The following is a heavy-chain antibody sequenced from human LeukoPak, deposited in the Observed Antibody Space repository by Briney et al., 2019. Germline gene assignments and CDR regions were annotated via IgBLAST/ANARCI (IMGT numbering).Heavy chain of an antibody. Sequence: GGSLRLSCAASGFPFSNSAMSWVRQAPGKGLEWVSTLSGSGITTYYADSVKGRFTISRDNSKNTLYLQMNSLRAEDTAVYYCAKGIYSSGWSYFDYWGHGTLVTVSS. CDR3: AKGIYSSGWSYFDY. V-gene: IGHV3-23*01. D-gene: IGHD6-19*01. CDR1: GFPFSNSA. J-gene: IGHJ4*01. CDR2: LSGSGITT.